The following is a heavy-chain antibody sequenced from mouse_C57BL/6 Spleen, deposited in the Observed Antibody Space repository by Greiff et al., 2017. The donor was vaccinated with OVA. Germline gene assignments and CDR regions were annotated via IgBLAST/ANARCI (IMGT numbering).Heavy chain of an antibody. V-gene: IGHV1-69*01. CDR1: GYTFTSYW. D-gene: IGHD3-2*01. Sequence: QVQLQQSGAELVMPGASVKLSCKASGYTFTSYWMHWVKQRPGQGLEWIGEIDPSDSYTNYNQKFKGKSTLTVDKSSSTAYMQLSSLTSEDSAVYYCARGETAGNYFDYWGQGTTLTVSS. CDR3: ARGETAGNYFDY. J-gene: IGHJ2*01. CDR2: IDPSDSYT.